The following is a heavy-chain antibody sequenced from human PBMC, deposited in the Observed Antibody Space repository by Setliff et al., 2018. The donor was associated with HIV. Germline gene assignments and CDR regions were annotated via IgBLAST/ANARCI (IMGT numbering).Heavy chain of an antibody. Sequence: GGSLRLSCAASGMTFSDAWMTWVRQAPGKGLEWVGRIKSKEDGGTIEYAAPVKGRFTISRDDSKDTLYLQMNSLKIEDTAVHYCTTRLSGSYIPNWFDPWGQGTLVTVSS. J-gene: IGHJ5*02. CDR1: GMTFSDAW. V-gene: IGHV3-15*01. D-gene: IGHD1-26*01. CDR3: TTRLSGSYIPNWFDP. CDR2: IKSKEDGGTI.